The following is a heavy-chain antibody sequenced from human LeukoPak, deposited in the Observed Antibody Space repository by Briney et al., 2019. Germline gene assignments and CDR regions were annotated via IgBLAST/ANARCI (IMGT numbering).Heavy chain of an antibody. J-gene: IGHJ4*02. CDR2: ISGSGRSK. Sequence: PGGSLRLSCAASGFIFSSYAMSWVRQAPGKGLEWVSAISGSGRSKYYADSVKGRFTISRDNSKNTLYLQMNSLRAEDTAVYYCAKDLGYSGYDPLDYWGQGTLVAVSS. CDR3: AKDLGYSGYDPLDY. V-gene: IGHV3-23*01. CDR1: GFIFSSYA. D-gene: IGHD5-12*01.